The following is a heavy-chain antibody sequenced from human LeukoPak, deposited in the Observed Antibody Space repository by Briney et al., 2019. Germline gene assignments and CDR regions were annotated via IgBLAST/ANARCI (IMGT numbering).Heavy chain of an antibody. Sequence: GGSLRLSCAASGFTFSSCWMSWVRQAPGKGLEWVANIKQDGSEKYYVDSVKGRFTISRNNAKNSLYLQMNSLRAEDTAVYYCATGYSGYDSWGQGTLVTVSS. D-gene: IGHD5-12*01. CDR2: IKQDGSEK. CDR1: GFTFSSCW. CDR3: ATGYSGYDS. J-gene: IGHJ4*02. V-gene: IGHV3-7*03.